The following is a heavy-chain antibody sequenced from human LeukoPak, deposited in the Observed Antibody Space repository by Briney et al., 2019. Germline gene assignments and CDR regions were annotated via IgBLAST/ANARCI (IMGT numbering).Heavy chain of an antibody. CDR3: AKGAGPPWFDP. J-gene: IGHJ5*02. CDR1: GDSISRGDYF. V-gene: IGHV4-61*02. CDR2: ISASGST. Sequence: SETLSLTCSVSGDSISRGDYFWSGIRQAAGKGLEWIGRISASGSTNYNPSLKSRVTISVDRSKNPFSLRLSSVTAADTAMYYCAKGAGPPWFDPWGQGTLVTVSS.